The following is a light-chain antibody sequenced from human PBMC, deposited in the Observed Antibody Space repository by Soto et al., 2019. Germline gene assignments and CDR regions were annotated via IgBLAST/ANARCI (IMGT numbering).Light chain of an antibody. V-gene: IGLV2-14*03. J-gene: IGLJ2*01. CDR3: GSYTRSNPMI. CDR1: SSDVGASKY. Sequence: QSALTQPASVSGSPGQSLTMSCTGTSSDVGASKYVSWYQQHPGKVPRLIIYDVNKRPSGVSDRFSGSKSGNTASLTISGLQAEDEGDYYCGSYTRSNPMIFGGGTKVTVL. CDR2: DVN.